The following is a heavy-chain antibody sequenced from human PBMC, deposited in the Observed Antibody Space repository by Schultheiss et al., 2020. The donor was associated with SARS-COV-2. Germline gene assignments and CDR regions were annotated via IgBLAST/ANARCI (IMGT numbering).Heavy chain of an antibody. CDR3: ARARTYYDFWSGYPFLDY. J-gene: IGHJ4*02. V-gene: IGHV4-61*10. Sequence: SETLSLTCTVSGGSISSGSYYWSWIRQPAGKGLEWIGYIYYSWSTYYNPSLKSRVTISVDTSKNQFSLKLSSVTAADTAVYYCARARTYYDFWSGYPFLDYWGQGTLVTVSS. D-gene: IGHD3-3*01. CDR2: IYYSWST. CDR1: GGSISSGSYY.